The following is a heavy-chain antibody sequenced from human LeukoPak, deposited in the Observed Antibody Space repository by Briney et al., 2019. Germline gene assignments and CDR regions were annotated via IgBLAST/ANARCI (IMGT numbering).Heavy chain of an antibody. Sequence: SETLSLTCTVSGGSISSGGSYWSWIRQHPGKGLEWIGYIYYSGSTYYNPSLKSRVTISVDTSKNQFSLKLSSVTAADTAVYYCARVEGTVTSFFDYWGQGTLVTVSS. CDR3: ARVEGTVTSFFDY. CDR1: GGSISSGGSY. V-gene: IGHV4-31*03. J-gene: IGHJ4*02. CDR2: IYYSGST. D-gene: IGHD4-17*01.